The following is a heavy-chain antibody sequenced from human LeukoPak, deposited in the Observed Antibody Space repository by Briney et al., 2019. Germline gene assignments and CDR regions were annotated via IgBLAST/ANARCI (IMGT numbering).Heavy chain of an antibody. V-gene: IGHV4-34*01. Sequence: SETLSLTCAVYGGSFSGYYWSWIRQPPGKGLERIGEINHSGSTNYNPSLKSRVTISVDTSKNQFSLKLSSVTAADTAVYYCARGKVAAAGPPYFDYWGQGTLVTVSS. CDR1: GGSFSGYY. CDR2: INHSGST. J-gene: IGHJ4*02. CDR3: ARGKVAAAGPPYFDY. D-gene: IGHD6-13*01.